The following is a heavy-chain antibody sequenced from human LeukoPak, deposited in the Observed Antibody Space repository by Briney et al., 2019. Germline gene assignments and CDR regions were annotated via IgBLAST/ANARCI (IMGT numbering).Heavy chain of an antibody. CDR3: ARGWSDSWSGPVYYYYGMDV. V-gene: IGHV1-8*01. Sequence: ASVKVSCKASGYTFTSYDINWVRQATGQGLEWMGWMNPNSGNTGYAQKFQGRVTMTRNTSISTAYMELSSLRSEDTAVYHCARGWSDSWSGPVYYYYGMDVWGQGTTVTVSS. CDR1: GYTFTSYD. J-gene: IGHJ6*02. D-gene: IGHD3-3*01. CDR2: MNPNSGNT.